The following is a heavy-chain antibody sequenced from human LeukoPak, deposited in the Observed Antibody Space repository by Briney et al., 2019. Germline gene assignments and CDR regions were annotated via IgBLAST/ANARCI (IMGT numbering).Heavy chain of an antibody. CDR1: GFTFRSNS. V-gene: IGHV3-30*02. CDR2: IRYDGSDK. D-gene: IGHD2-15*01. J-gene: IGHJ4*02. Sequence: GGSLRLSCAASGFTFRSNSMHWVRQAPGKGLEWVAFIRYDGSDKYYADSVKGRFAICRDNSKNTLCLQMSSLRAEDTAVYYCAKNLVAAAMDHWGQGTLVTVSS. CDR3: AKNLVAAAMDH.